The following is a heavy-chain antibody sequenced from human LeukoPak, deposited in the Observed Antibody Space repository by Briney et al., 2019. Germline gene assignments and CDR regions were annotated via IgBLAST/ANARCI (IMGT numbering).Heavy chain of an antibody. V-gene: IGHV4-59*01. CDR1: GASISSYY. CDR2: IYYIGTT. Sequence: ASETLSLTCTVSGASISSYYWTWIRQPPGKGLEWIGYIYYIGTTNYNPSLKSRVTISVDTSKNQFSLKLSSVIAADTAVYYCPRDRGSSWYDYWGLGTLVTVSS. CDR3: PRDRGSSWYDY. J-gene: IGHJ4*02. D-gene: IGHD6-13*01.